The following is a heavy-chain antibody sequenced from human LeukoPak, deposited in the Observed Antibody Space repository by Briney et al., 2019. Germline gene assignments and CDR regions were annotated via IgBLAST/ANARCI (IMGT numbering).Heavy chain of an antibody. CDR3: AGPKGGWYSGSRGALDI. D-gene: IGHD1-26*01. CDR1: GGSFSGYY. Sequence: PSETLSLTCAVYGGSFSGYYWSWIRQPPGKGLEWIGEINHSGSTYYNPSLKSRVTISVDTSKNQFSLKLSSVTAADTAVYYCAGPKGGWYSGSRGALDIWGQGTMVTVSS. CDR2: INHSGST. V-gene: IGHV4-34*01. J-gene: IGHJ3*02.